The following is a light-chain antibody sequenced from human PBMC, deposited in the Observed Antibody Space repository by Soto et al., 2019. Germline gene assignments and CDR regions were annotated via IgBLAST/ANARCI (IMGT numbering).Light chain of an antibody. CDR1: PDIHNY. CDR2: AAT. V-gene: IGKV1-16*02. Sequence: DIPMTQSPSSLSASVGDRVTITCRASPDIHNYLAWFQQKPGMAPKSLIYAATNLHSGVPSKFSGSASGTEFTLTITSLQPEDFATYYCQQYTDYPFTFGQGTKLEIK. J-gene: IGKJ2*01. CDR3: QQYTDYPFT.